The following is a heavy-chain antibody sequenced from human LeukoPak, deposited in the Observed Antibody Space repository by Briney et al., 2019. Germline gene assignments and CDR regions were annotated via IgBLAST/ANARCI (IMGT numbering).Heavy chain of an antibody. CDR2: IIPIFGTA. J-gene: IGHJ6*04. CDR1: GVTFSTYA. V-gene: IGHV1-69*13. D-gene: IGHD5-12*01. Sequence: ASVKVSCKASGVTFSTYAMNWVRQAPGQGLEWMGGIIPIFGTANYAQKFQGRVTITADESTSTAYMELSSLRCEDTAMYYCARDNGGLGGYDHFYYYGMDVWGKGTTVTVSS. CDR3: ARDNGGLGGYDHFYYYGMDV.